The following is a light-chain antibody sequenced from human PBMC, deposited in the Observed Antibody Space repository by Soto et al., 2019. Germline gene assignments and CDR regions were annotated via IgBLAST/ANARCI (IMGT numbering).Light chain of an antibody. V-gene: IGLV1-51*01. J-gene: IGLJ2*01. Sequence: QSVLTQPPSVSVAPGQKVTISCSGSSSTIGTNYVSWYQHLPGTTPKLLIDENDRRPSGIPDRFSGSKTGTSATLAITGLQTGDEAEYFCATWDTSLKGVVFGGGTKLTVL. CDR3: ATWDTSLKGVV. CDR1: SSTIGTNY. CDR2: END.